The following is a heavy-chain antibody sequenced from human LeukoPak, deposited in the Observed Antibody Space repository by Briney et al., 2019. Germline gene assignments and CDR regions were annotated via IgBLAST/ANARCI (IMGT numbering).Heavy chain of an antibody. CDR2: IYYSGST. V-gene: IGHV4-59*04. CDR1: GGSIRSYY. CDR3: ARLSTTVANDY. D-gene: IGHD4-23*01. Sequence: PSETLSLTCTVSGGSIRSYYWSWIRQPPGKGLEWIGYIYYSGSTYYNPSLKSRVTMSVDTSKNQFSLKLSSVTAADTAVYYCARLSTTVANDYWGQGTLVTVSS. J-gene: IGHJ4*02.